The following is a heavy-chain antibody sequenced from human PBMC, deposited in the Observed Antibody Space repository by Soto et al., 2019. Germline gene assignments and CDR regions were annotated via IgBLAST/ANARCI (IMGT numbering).Heavy chain of an antibody. CDR2: IYTSGST. Sequence: SETLSLTCTVSGDSMTKYYWSWIRQSAGQGLEWIGRIYTSGSTNYNPALKSRVTMSIDTSNKQFSLSLKSVTAADTAVYYCARAVGAAYYFDFWGQGALVTVSS. J-gene: IGHJ4*02. CDR3: ARAVGAAYYFDF. V-gene: IGHV4-4*07. D-gene: IGHD1-26*01. CDR1: GDSMTKYY.